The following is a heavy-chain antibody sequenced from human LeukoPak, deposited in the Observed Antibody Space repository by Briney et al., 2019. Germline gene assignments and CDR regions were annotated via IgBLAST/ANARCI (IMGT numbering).Heavy chain of an antibody. Sequence: PSETLSLTCTVSGGSISSSSYYWGWIRQPPGKGLEWIGSIYYSGSTYYNPSLKSRVTISVDTSKNQFSLKLSSVTAADTAVYYCVRAPWTGNYYMDVWGKGTTVTVSS. CDR1: GGSISSSSYY. CDR3: VRAPWTGNYYMDV. D-gene: IGHD3/OR15-3a*01. V-gene: IGHV4-39*07. J-gene: IGHJ6*03. CDR2: IYYSGST.